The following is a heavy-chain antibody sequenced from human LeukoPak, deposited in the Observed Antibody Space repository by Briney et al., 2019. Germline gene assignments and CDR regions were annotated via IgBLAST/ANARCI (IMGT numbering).Heavy chain of an antibody. CDR2: INNDESST. CDR1: GFTFSSYW. D-gene: IGHD5-18*01. Sequence: GGSLRLSCAASGFTFSSYWMNWVRHAPGKGLVWDSHINNDESSTGYAASVKDRFTISSDNAKNTLYLHMNSLRAEDTAVYYCAREKRGYNYGRPFDYWGQGTLVTVSS. J-gene: IGHJ4*02. V-gene: IGHV3-74*01. CDR3: AREKRGYNYGRPFDY.